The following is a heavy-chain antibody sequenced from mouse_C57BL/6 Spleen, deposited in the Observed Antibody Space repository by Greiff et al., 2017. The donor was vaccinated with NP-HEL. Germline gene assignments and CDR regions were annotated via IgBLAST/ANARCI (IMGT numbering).Heavy chain of an antibody. J-gene: IGHJ4*01. D-gene: IGHD1-1*01. CDR2: ISSGGSYT. CDR3: ARQDYGSSYRPLYYAMDY. CDR1: GFTFSSYG. Sequence: EVQGVESGGDLVKPGGSLKLSCAASGFTFSSYGMSWVRQTPDKRLEWVATISSGGSYTYYPDSVKGRFTISRDNAKNTLYLQMSSLKSEDTAMYYCARQDYGSSYRPLYYAMDYWGQGTSVTVSS. V-gene: IGHV5-6*01.